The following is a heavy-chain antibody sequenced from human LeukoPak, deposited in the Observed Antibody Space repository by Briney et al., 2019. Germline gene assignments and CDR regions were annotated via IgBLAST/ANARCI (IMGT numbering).Heavy chain of an antibody. J-gene: IGHJ4*02. Sequence: GGPLRLSCAASGIIFSNYWMHWVRQAPGKGLVWVSRINRDGSSTSYADSVKGRFTISRDNAKNTLYLQMNSLRAEDTAVYYCARGGGYSYGSFDYWGQGTLVTVSS. CDR1: GIIFSNYW. CDR2: INRDGSST. CDR3: ARGGGYSYGSFDY. D-gene: IGHD5-18*01. V-gene: IGHV3-74*01.